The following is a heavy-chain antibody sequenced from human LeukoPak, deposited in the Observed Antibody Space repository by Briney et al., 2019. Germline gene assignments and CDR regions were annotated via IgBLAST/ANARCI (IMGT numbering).Heavy chain of an antibody. CDR1: GFTFSSYA. CDR3: ARDGVYCSGGSCYSVSAFDI. Sequence: GGSLRLSCAASGFTFSSYAMHWVRQAPGKGLEYASAISSNGGSTYYANSVKGRFTISRDNSKNTLYLQMGSLRAEDMAVYYCARDGVYCSGGSCYSVSAFDIWGQGTMVTVSS. CDR2: ISSNGGST. J-gene: IGHJ3*02. D-gene: IGHD2-15*01. V-gene: IGHV3-64*01.